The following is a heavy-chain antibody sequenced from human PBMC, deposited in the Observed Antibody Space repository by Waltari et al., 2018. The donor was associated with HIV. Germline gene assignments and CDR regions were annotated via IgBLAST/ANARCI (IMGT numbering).Heavy chain of an antibody. CDR2: INSDGCST. V-gene: IGHV3-74*01. D-gene: IGHD1-26*01. CDR1: GFTFSSYW. J-gene: IGHJ4*02. Sequence: EVQLVESGGGSVQPGGSLRLSCAASGFTFSSYWMHWVRQAPGKGLVWVSRINSDGCSTSYADSVKGRFTISRDNAKNTVYLQMNSLRAEDTAVYYCARAGRDGKLPPDYWGQGTLVTVSS. CDR3: ARAGRDGKLPPDY.